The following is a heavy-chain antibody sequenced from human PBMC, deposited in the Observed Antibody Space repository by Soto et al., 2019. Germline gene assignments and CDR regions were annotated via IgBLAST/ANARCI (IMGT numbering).Heavy chain of an antibody. V-gene: IGHV2-5*02. CDR2: INWDDDR. CDR1: GFSLTTNGVG. J-gene: IGHJ4*02. CDR3: AHKEFRTSSPFDF. Sequence: QITLKESGPALVKPTQTLTLTCTFSGFSLTTNGVGVAWIRQPPGKALEWLALINWDDDRHYNTSLTSRLTITKDTSKNQVVLTMTNMDPVDTATYYCAHKEFRTSSPFDFGGPGILVTVSS.